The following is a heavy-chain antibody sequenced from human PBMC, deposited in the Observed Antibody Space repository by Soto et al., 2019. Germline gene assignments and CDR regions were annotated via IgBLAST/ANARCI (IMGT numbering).Heavy chain of an antibody. Sequence: QVQLVQSGAEVKKPGASVKVSCKTSGYTFTNFGLSWVRQAPGQGLEGMGWISAYNGNTNHAPNFQGRVNMTTDTSTSTASMELRSLRPDDTAVYSCASGGTPIDYWGQGTLVTVSS. J-gene: IGHJ4*02. CDR3: ASGGTPIDY. V-gene: IGHV1-18*01. D-gene: IGHD3-16*01. CDR1: GYTFTNFG. CDR2: ISAYNGNT.